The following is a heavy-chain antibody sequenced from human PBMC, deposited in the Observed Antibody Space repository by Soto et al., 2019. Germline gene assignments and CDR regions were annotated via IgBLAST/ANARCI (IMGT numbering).Heavy chain of an antibody. J-gene: IGHJ6*03. CDR2: IIPILGIA. D-gene: IGHD2-2*01. Sequence: QVQLVQSGAEVTKPGSSVKVSCKASGGTFSSYTISWVRQAPGQGLEWMGRIIPILGIANYAQKFQGRVTITADKSTSTAYMELSSLRSEDTAVYYCATALIVVVPAAMKDYYYYMDVWGKGTTVTVSS. V-gene: IGHV1-69*02. CDR1: GGTFSSYT. CDR3: ATALIVVVPAAMKDYYYYMDV.